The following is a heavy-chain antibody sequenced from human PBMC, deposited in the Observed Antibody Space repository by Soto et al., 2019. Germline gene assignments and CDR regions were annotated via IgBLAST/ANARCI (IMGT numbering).Heavy chain of an antibody. CDR3: VRDTVSGLAVAVFIR. J-gene: IGHJ4*02. Sequence: EVKLVGSGGGLERPGRSRRLSCSASGFAFDDYVMHWVRLVPGRGLAWVAGIDWNGKTLAYAGSGKGRFTISTDHAKNSLHLQMTSLRDEDMALYYCVRDTVSGLAVAVFIRWGQGTSVTVSS. V-gene: IGHV3-9*03. CDR1: GFAFDDYV. CDR2: IDWNGKTL. D-gene: IGHD6-19*01.